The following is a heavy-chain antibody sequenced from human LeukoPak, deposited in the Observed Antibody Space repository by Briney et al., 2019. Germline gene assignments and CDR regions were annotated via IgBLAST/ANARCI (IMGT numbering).Heavy chain of an antibody. J-gene: IGHJ4*02. CDR3: ARETSLGY. CDR1: GFTVSSYG. V-gene: IGHV3-23*01. Sequence: GGSLRLSCAASGFTVSSYGMNWVRQAPGKGLEWVSGISGSGGGTYYADSVKGRFTISRDNAKNSLYLEMNSLRAEDTAVYYCARETSLGYWGQGTLVTVSS. CDR2: ISGSGGGT.